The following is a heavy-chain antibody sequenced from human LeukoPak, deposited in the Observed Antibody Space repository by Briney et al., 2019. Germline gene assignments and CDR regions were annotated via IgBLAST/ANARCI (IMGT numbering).Heavy chain of an antibody. CDR2: ISAYNGNT. CDR1: GYTFTSYG. V-gene: IGHV1-18*01. CDR3: ARDGRRMGATTYPYYYYYGMDV. Sequence: ASVKVSCKASGYTFTSYGISWVRQAPGQGLEWIGWISAYNGNTNYAQKLQGRVTMTTDTSTSTAYMELRSLRSDDTAVYYCARDGRRMGATTYPYYYYYGMDVWGQGTTVTVSS. D-gene: IGHD1-26*01. J-gene: IGHJ6*02.